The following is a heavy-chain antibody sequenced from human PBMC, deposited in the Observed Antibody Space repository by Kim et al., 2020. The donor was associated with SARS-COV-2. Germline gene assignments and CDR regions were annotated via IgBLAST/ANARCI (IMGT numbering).Heavy chain of an antibody. V-gene: IGHV3-33*01. J-gene: IGHJ6*02. CDR2: IWYDGSNK. D-gene: IGHD2-2*01. CDR3: ARDNLIVVVPAAGSDGMDV. CDR1: GFTFSSYG. Sequence: GGSLRLSCAASGFTFSSYGMHWVRQAPGKGLEWVAVIWYDGSNKYYAESVKGRFTISRDNSKNTLYLQMNSLRAEDTAVYYCARDNLIVVVPAAGSDGMDVWGQGTTVTVSS.